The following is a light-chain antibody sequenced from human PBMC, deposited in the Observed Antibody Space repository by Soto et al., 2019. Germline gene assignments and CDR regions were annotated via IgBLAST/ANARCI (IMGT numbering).Light chain of an antibody. CDR2: DAS. J-gene: IGKJ1*01. V-gene: IGKV3-15*01. Sequence: EIVMTQSPATLTVSPGERATLSCRASQSVSRNVAWYQQKPGQAPRLLIHDASTRATGISVRFSGSGSGTEFTLTISSLQSEDFAGYYCQQYNNWLWTFGQGTTVEI. CDR3: QQYNNWLWT. CDR1: QSVSRN.